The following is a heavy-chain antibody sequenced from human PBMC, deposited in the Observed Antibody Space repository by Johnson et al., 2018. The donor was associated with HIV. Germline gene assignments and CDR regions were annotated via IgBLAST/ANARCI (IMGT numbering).Heavy chain of an antibody. CDR1: GFTFSSYG. J-gene: IGHJ3*01. CDR2: ISYDESNK. Sequence: QVQLVESWGGVVQPGRSLRLSCAASGFTFSSYGMHWVRQAPGKGLEWVAVISYDESNKYYADSVKGLFIISRDDSKDTLHLHMNSLRPEDTAVYFCAREGNWNPTYGFDVWGQGTIATVSS. CDR3: AREGNWNPTYGFDV. V-gene: IGHV3-30*03. D-gene: IGHD1-1*01.